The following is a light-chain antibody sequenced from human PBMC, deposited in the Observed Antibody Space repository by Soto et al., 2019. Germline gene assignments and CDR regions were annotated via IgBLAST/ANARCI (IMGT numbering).Light chain of an antibody. Sequence: EIVLTQSPATLSVSPGERATLSCRASQSVGNNFAWYQQKPGQAPRLLIFATCTRATGVPARFSGSGSGTSFTLTISSLQSEDFAVYYCQQYGDWPLTFGGGAKVEIE. J-gene: IGKJ4*01. CDR1: QSVGNN. CDR2: ATC. V-gene: IGKV3-15*01. CDR3: QQYGDWPLT.